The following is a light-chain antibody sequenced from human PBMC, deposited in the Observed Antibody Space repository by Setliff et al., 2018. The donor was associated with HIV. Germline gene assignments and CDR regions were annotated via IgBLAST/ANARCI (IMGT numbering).Light chain of an antibody. CDR2: DVT. V-gene: IGLV2-11*01. CDR3: CSYAGSSTFV. CDR1: SSDVGAYNY. J-gene: IGLJ1*01. Sequence: QSVLTQPRSVSGSPGQSVTFSCTGSSSDVGAYNYVSWYQQHPGKAPKLMIYDVTKRPSGVPDRFSGSKSGNTASLTISGLQAEDEADYYCCSYAGSSTFVFGSGTKVTVL.